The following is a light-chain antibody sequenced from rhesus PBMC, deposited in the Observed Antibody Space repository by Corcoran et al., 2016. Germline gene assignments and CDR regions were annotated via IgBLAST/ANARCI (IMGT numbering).Light chain of an antibody. V-gene: IGLV1-64*01. CDR1: SSNIGGYD. Sequence: QSVLTQKPSVSGAPGQKVTISCTGSSSNIGGYDVHWYQQLPGTAPKLLIYDNNKRPSGISDRFSGSKSGISASLAITGLQTEDEADYLCQSYDSSLNAHVFGSGTKLTVL. CDR3: QSYDSSLNAHV. CDR2: DNN. J-gene: IGLJ6*01.